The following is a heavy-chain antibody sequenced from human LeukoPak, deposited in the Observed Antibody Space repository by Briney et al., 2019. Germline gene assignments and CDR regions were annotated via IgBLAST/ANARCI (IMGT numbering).Heavy chain of an antibody. D-gene: IGHD2-2*01. V-gene: IGHV4-39*07. CDR2: IYYGGST. J-gene: IGHJ6*02. Sequence: PSETLSLTCTVSGGSISSSSYYWGWIRQPPGKGLEWIGRIYYGGSTYYNPSLKSRVTISLDTSKNQLYLKVSSVTAADTAVYYCARDTGHQLSRRNYYAMDVWGQGTTVTVSS. CDR1: GGSISSSSYY. CDR3: ARDTGHQLSRRNYYAMDV.